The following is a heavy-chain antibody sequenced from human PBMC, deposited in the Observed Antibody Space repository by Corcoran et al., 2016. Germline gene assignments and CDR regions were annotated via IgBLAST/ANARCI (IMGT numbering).Heavy chain of an antibody. J-gene: IGHJ4*02. Sequence: QVQLVESGGGVVPPGRSLRLSCAASGFTFSSYGMHWVRQAPGKGLEWVAIISYDGSNKYYADSGKGRFTISRDNSKNTLYLQMNSLRAEDKAVNYWAKGVGDLWSGYYDAFDYWGQGTLVTGSS. V-gene: IGHV3-30*18. D-gene: IGHD3-3*01. CDR3: AKGVGDLWSGYYDAFDY. CDR1: GFTFSSYG. CDR2: ISYDGSNK.